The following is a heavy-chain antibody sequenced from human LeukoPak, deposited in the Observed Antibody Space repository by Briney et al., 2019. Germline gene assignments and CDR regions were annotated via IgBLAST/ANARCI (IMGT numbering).Heavy chain of an antibody. D-gene: IGHD2/OR15-2a*01. CDR2: IYTSGST. Sequence: SETLSLTCTVSGGSISSGSYYWSWIRQPAGKGLEWIGRIYTSGSTNYNPSLKGRVTISVDTSKNQFSLKLSSVTAADTAVYYCARVIHWAFDIWGQGTMVTVSS. CDR1: GGSISSGSYY. CDR3: ARVIHWAFDI. V-gene: IGHV4-61*02. J-gene: IGHJ3*02.